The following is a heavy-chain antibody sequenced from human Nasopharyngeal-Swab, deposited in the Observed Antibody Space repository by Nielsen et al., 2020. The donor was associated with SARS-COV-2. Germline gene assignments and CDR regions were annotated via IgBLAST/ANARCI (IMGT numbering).Heavy chain of an antibody. Sequence: WIRQPPGKGLEWIGSVDYGGNTYYNPSLKSRVTISVDTSKNQFSLKLASVTAADTAVYYCAGLAAHGYFYYYYGMDVWGQGTTVTVSS. D-gene: IGHD6-6*01. CDR2: VDYGGNT. J-gene: IGHJ6*02. V-gene: IGHV4-39*01. CDR3: AGLAAHGYFYYYYGMDV.